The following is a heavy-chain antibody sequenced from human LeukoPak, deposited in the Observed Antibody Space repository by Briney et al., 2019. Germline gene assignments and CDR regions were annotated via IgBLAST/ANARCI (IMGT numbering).Heavy chain of an antibody. J-gene: IGHJ2*01. Sequence: GGPLKLSCAASGFPFSSYAMHWVRKAPGKGLEYVSAISSNGGSTYYANSVKGRFTISRDNSKNTLYLQMGSLRAEDMAVYYCARDGYYDSSGYPYWYFDLWGRGTLVTVSS. V-gene: IGHV3-64*01. CDR2: ISSNGGST. CDR3: ARDGYYDSSGYPYWYFDL. D-gene: IGHD3-22*01. CDR1: GFPFSSYA.